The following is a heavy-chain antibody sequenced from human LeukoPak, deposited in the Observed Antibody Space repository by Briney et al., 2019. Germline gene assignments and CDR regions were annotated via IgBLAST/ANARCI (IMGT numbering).Heavy chain of an antibody. CDR3: AKDASPWRPDYFDY. V-gene: IGHV3-9*01. CDR2: ISWNSGSI. D-gene: IGHD6-6*01. CDR1: GFTFDDYA. J-gene: IGHJ4*02. Sequence: GRSLRLSCAASGFTFDDYAMHWVRQAPGKGLEWVSGISWNSGSIGYADSVKGRFTISRDNAKNSLYLQMNSLRAEDTALYYCAKDASPWRPDYFDYWGQGTLVTVSS.